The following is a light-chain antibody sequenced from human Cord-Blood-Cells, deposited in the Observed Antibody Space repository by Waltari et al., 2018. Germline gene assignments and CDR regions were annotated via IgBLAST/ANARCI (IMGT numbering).Light chain of an antibody. J-gene: IGLJ2*01. CDR3: SSYTSSSTLV. CDR1: SSDVGGYNY. CDR2: EVS. V-gene: IGLV2-14*01. Sequence: QSALTQPASVSGSPGQSITIYCTGTSSDVGGYNYVSWYQQHPGKAPKLMIYEVSNRPSGVSNRFSGSKSGHTASLTISGLQAEDEADYYCSSYTSSSTLVFGGGTKLTVL.